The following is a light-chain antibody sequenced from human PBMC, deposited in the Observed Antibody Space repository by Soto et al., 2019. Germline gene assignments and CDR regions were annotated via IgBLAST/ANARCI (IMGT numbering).Light chain of an antibody. CDR3: QQSDRRVT. CDR2: AAS. J-gene: IGKJ1*01. CDR1: QSISSY. Sequence: VQMKLSESSGSASVGYGASIICRASQSISSYVSWYQQKPGKAPKLLIYAASRLQSGVPSRFSGSRSGTDFTLTISSLQPEDIATYYCQQSDRRVTFRQGTKVEIK. V-gene: IGKV1-39*01.